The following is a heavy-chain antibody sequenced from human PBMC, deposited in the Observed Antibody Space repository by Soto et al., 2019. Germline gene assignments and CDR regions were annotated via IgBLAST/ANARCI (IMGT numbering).Heavy chain of an antibody. D-gene: IGHD5-12*01. Sequence: QVQLQQWGAGLLKPSETLSLTCAVYGGSFSGYYWSWIRQPPGKGLEWIGEINHSGSTNYNPSLKSRVPISVDTSKNQFSLKLSSVTAADTAVYYCARGRWLRDFDYWGQGTLVTVSS. CDR3: ARGRWLRDFDY. J-gene: IGHJ4*02. CDR2: INHSGST. V-gene: IGHV4-34*01. CDR1: GGSFSGYY.